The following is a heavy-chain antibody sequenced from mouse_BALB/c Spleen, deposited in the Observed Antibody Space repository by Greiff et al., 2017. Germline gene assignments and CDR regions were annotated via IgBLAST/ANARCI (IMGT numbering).Heavy chain of an antibody. J-gene: IGHJ2*01. D-gene: IGHD1-1*01. CDR1: GYTFTSYV. V-gene: IGHV1-14*01. CDR3: ARSRGYYYGSSPLDY. CDR2: INPYNDGT. Sequence: VQLQQSGPELVKPGASVKMSCKASGYTFTSYVMHWVKQKPGQGLEWIGYINPYNDGTKYNEKFKGKATLTSDKSSSTAYMELSSLTSEDSAVYYGARSRGYYYGSSPLDYWGQGTTRTVAS.